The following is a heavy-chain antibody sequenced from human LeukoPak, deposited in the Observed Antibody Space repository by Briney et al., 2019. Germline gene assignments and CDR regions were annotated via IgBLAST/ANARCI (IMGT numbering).Heavy chain of an antibody. CDR2: INPEGSEK. CDR3: AKNYDFWSGYEYFQH. Sequence: SGGSLRLSCAASGLTYYHWMNWVRQAPGKGLEWVANINPEGSEKFYVDSVKGRFTISRDNSKNTLYLQMNSLRAEGTAVYYCAKNYDFWSGYEYFQHWGQGTLVTVSS. D-gene: IGHD3-3*01. CDR1: GLTYYHW. J-gene: IGHJ1*01. V-gene: IGHV3-7*01.